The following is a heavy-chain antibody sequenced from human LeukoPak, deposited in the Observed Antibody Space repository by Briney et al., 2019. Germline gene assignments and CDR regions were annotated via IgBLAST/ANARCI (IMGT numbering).Heavy chain of an antibody. J-gene: IGHJ4*02. V-gene: IGHV3-23*01. CDR2: ISYSGGST. D-gene: IGHD5-18*01. Sequence: GGSLRLSCAASGFTFNNYAMSWVRQAPGKGLEWVSGISYSGGSTYYADSVKGRFTISRDNSKNTLYLQMNSLRAEDTAVYYCAKGGYSYGPMYYFDYWGQGTLVTVSS. CDR3: AKGGYSYGPMYYFDY. CDR1: GFTFNNYA.